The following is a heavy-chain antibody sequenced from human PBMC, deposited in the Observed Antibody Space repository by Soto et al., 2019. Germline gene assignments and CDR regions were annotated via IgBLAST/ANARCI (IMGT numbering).Heavy chain of an antibody. Sequence: QLQLQESGPGLVKPSETLSLTCTVSGGSISSSSYYWGWIRQPPGKGPEWIGSIYYSGSTYYNPSLKSRVTLSVDTSKNQFSLKLSSVTAADTAVYYCARFDAQQTDDYWGQGTLVTVSS. CDR2: IYYSGST. J-gene: IGHJ4*02. CDR3: ARFDAQQTDDY. V-gene: IGHV4-39*01. D-gene: IGHD6-13*01. CDR1: GGSISSSSYY.